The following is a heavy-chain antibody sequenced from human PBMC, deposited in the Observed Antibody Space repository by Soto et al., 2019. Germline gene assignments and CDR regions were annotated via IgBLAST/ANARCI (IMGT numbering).Heavy chain of an antibody. CDR3: ARVSVWSGYYSGYNWFDP. D-gene: IGHD3-3*01. V-gene: IGHV4-59*01. Sequence: SETLSLTCTVSGVSISSYYWSWIRQPPGKGLEWIGYIYYSGSTNYNPSLKSRVTISVDTSKNQFSLKLSSVTAADTAVYYCARVSVWSGYYSGYNWFDPWGQGTLVTVSS. CDR2: IYYSGST. J-gene: IGHJ5*02. CDR1: GVSISSYY.